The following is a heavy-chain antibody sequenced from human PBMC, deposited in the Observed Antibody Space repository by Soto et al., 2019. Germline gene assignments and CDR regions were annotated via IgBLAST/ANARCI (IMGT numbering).Heavy chain of an antibody. CDR1: GYTFTSYG. CDR2: ISAYNGNT. CDR3: ARGGSLWFGELSAHYYGMDV. D-gene: IGHD3-10*01. J-gene: IGHJ6*02. Sequence: GASVKVSCKASGYTFTSYGISWVRQAPGQGLEWMGWISAYNGNTNYAQKLQGRVTMTRDTSISTAYMELSRLRSDDTAVYYCARGGSLWFGELSAHYYGMDVWGQGTTVTVSS. V-gene: IGHV1-18*01.